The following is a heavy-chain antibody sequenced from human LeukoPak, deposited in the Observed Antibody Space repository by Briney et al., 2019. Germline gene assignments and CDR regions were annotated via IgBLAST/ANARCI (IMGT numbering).Heavy chain of an antibody. CDR3: ARGGYYFDY. V-gene: IGHV4-34*01. D-gene: IGHD3-22*01. CDR1: GFAFSSYA. Sequence: KTGGSLRLSCTASGFAFSSYAMSWVRQPPGKGLEWIGEINHSGSTNYNPSLKSRVTISVDASKNQFSLKLSSVTAADTAVYYCARGGYYFDYWGQGTLVTVSS. J-gene: IGHJ4*02. CDR2: INHSGST.